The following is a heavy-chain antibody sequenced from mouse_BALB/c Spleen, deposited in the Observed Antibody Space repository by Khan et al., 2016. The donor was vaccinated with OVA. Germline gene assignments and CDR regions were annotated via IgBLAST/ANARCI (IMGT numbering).Heavy chain of an antibody. V-gene: IGHV2-6-1*01. J-gene: IGHJ4*01. CDR1: GFSLTDYG. Sequence: QVQLKESGPALVAPSQSLSITCTISGFSLTDYGVHWVRQPPGKGLEWLVVIWSDGSTTSNSALKSRLSISKDNSKSQVFLKMNSLQTDDTAVYYCARQPYYHYYVMDYWGQGTSVTVSS. CDR2: IWSDGST. D-gene: IGHD2-10*01. CDR3: ARQPYYHYYVMDY.